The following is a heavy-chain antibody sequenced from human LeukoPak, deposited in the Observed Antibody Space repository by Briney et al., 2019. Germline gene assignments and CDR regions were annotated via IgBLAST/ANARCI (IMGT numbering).Heavy chain of an antibody. CDR3: ARGRAYCSGGSCYSPPNYYYYGMDV. CDR1: GFTSSSYG. CDR2: IWYDGSNK. J-gene: IGHJ6*02. V-gene: IGHV3-33*01. Sequence: GGSLRLSCAASGFTSSSYGMHWVRQAPGKGLEWVAVIWYDGSNKYYADSAKGRFTISRDNSKNTLYLQMNSLRAEDTAVYYCARGRAYCSGGSCYSPPNYYYYGMDVWGQGTTVTVSS. D-gene: IGHD2-15*01.